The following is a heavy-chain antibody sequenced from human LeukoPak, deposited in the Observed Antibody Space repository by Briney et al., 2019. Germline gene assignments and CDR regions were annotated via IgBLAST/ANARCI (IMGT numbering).Heavy chain of an antibody. CDR2: IYPGDSDT. V-gene: IGHV5-51*01. Sequence: GESLKISCKGSGYSFTSYWIGWVRQMPGKGLEWMGNIYPGDSDTRYSPSFQGQVTISADKSISTAYLQWSSLKASDTAMYYCATGGYCSSTSCSSVGYWGQGTLVTVSS. CDR1: GYSFTSYW. CDR3: ATGGYCSSTSCSSVGY. J-gene: IGHJ4*02. D-gene: IGHD2-2*03.